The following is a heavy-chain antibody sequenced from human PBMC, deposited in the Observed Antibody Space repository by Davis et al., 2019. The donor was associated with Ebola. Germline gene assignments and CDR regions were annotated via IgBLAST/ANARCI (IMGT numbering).Heavy chain of an antibody. CDR3: ARDYDNTGYYYGRRAFDI. CDR2: ISGYSGNT. V-gene: IGHV1-18*04. Sequence: AASVKVSCKASGYTFSSFGITWVRQAPRQGLEWMGWISGYSGNTAYAQRFQGRVTMTTDTSTSTAYMEVRGLRFDDTATYYCARDYDNTGYYYGRRAFDIWGQGTLVTVSS. D-gene: IGHD3-22*01. CDR1: GYTFSSFG. J-gene: IGHJ3*02.